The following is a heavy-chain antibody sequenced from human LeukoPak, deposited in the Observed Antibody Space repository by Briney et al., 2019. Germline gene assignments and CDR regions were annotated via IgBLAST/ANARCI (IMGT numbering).Heavy chain of an antibody. Sequence: PSETLSLTCTVSGGSISSGDYYWSWIRQPPGKGLEWIGYIYYSGSTYYNPSLKSRVTISVDTSKNQFSLKLSSVTAADTAVYYCANHYDSSGYIAFDYWGQGTLVTVSS. CDR3: ANHYDSSGYIAFDY. CDR1: GGSISSGDYY. V-gene: IGHV4-30-4*01. D-gene: IGHD3-22*01. CDR2: IYYSGST. J-gene: IGHJ4*02.